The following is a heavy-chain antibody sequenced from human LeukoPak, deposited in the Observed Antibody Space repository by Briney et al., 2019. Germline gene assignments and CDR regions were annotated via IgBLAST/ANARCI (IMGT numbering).Heavy chain of an antibody. V-gene: IGHV1-2*02. D-gene: IGHD3-22*01. J-gene: IGHJ5*02. Sequence: GSVKVSCKASGYTFTGYYMHWVRQAPGQGLEWMGWINPNSGGTNYAQKFQGRVTMTRDTSISTAYMELSRLRSDDTAVYYCARDSVGDTMTVVVIELDPWGQGTLVTVSS. CDR1: GYTFTGYY. CDR2: INPNSGGT. CDR3: ARDSVGDTMTVVVIELDP.